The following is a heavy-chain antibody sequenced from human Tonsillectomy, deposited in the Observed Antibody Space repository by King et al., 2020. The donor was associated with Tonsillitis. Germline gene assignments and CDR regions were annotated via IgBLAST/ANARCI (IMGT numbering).Heavy chain of an antibody. Sequence: QLQESGPGLVKPSETLSLTCTVSGGSISSYYWSWIRQPPGKGLEWIGYIYYSGSTNYNPSLKSRVTISVDTAKNQFSLKLSSVTAADTAVYYCARDCQWLATPYGMDVWGQGTTVTVSS. D-gene: IGHD6-19*01. CDR2: IYYSGST. J-gene: IGHJ6*02. CDR1: GGSISSYY. CDR3: ARDCQWLATPYGMDV. V-gene: IGHV4-59*01.